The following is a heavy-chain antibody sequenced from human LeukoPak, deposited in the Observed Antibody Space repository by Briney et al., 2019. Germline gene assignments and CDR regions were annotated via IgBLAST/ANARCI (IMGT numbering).Heavy chain of an antibody. J-gene: IGHJ1*01. V-gene: IGHV3-30*18. D-gene: IGHD3-10*01. Sequence: GGSLRLSCAASGFIFSGYGMHWVRQAPGKGLEWVALIAHDESTIHYADSVKGRFTISRDNSKNTLYLQMINLRVEDTAIYYCAKDRIVISFGDVSKHWGQGTLVTVSS. CDR2: IAHDESTI. CDR3: AKDRIVISFGDVSKH. CDR1: GFIFSGYG.